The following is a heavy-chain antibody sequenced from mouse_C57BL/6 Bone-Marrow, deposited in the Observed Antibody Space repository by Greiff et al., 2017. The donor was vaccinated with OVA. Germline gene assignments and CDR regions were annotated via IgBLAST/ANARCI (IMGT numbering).Heavy chain of an antibody. V-gene: IGHV1-64*01. J-gene: IGHJ2*01. CDR1: GYTFTSYW. Sequence: QVQLKQPGAELVKPGASVKLSCKASGYTFTSYWMHWVKQRPGQGLEWIGMIHPNSGSTNYNEKFKSKATLTVDKSSSTAYMQLSSLTSEDSAVYYCARLPTTVATGDYWGQGTTLTVSS. CDR2: IHPNSGST. CDR3: ARLPTTVATGDY. D-gene: IGHD1-1*01.